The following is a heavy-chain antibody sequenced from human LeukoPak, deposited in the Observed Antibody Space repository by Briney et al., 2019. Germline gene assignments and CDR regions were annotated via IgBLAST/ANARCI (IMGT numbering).Heavy chain of an antibody. Sequence: PSETLSLTCTVSGGSISSGGYYWSWIRQHPGKGLEWIGYIYYSGTTYYNPSPKSRATISVDTSKNQFSLKLSSVTAADTAVYYCAREADFWSGHSYGGMDVWGQGTTVTVSS. CDR1: GGSISSGGYY. CDR3: AREADFWSGHSYGGMDV. CDR2: IYYSGTT. J-gene: IGHJ6*02. V-gene: IGHV4-31*03. D-gene: IGHD3-3*01.